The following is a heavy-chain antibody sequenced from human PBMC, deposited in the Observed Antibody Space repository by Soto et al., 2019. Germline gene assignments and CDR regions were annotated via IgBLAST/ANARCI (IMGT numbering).Heavy chain of an antibody. CDR3: AKDANIAVAGTYFDY. CDR1: GFTFSSYG. J-gene: IGHJ4*02. CDR2: ISYDGSKK. Sequence: QVQLVESGGGVVQPGRSLRLSCAASGFTFSSYGMHWVRQAPGKGLEWVAVISYDGSKKYYADSVKGRFTISRDNSKNTLYLQMNSLRAEDTAVYYCAKDANIAVAGTYFDYWGQGTLVTVSS. V-gene: IGHV3-30*18. D-gene: IGHD6-19*01.